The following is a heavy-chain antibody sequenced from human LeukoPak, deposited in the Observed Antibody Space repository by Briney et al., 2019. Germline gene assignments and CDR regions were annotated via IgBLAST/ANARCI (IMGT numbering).Heavy chain of an antibody. J-gene: IGHJ4*02. D-gene: IGHD3-10*01. CDR3: ARAFGSGSQVINYFDF. CDR1: GFTFNTYW. Sequence: PGGSLRLSCAASGFTFNTYWMHLVREAPGKGLVWVSSINSDRSTTTYADSVKGRFTISRDNAKNMVYLQMNSLRAEDTAVYYCARAFGSGSQVINYFDFWGQGTLVPVSS. CDR2: INSDRSTT. V-gene: IGHV3-74*01.